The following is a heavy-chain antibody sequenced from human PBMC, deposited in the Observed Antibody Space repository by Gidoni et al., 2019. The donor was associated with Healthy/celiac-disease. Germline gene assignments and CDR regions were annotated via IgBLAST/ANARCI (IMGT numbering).Heavy chain of an antibody. CDR2: INHSGST. V-gene: IGHV4-34*01. D-gene: IGHD1-7*01. Sequence: QVQLQQWGAGLLKPSETLSLTCAVYGGSFSGYYWSWIRQPPGKGLEWIGEINHSGSTNYNPSLKSRVTISVDTSKNQFSLKLSSVTAADTAVYYCARDSNYNDAFDIWGQGTMVTVSS. CDR1: GGSFSGYY. J-gene: IGHJ3*02. CDR3: ARDSNYNDAFDI.